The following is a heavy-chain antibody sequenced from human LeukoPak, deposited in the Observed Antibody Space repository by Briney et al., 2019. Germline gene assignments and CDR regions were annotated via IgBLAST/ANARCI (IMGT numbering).Heavy chain of an antibody. D-gene: IGHD3-16*02. CDR3: ARPPYYDYVWGSYRLGQLGAFDI. Sequence: NPSETLSLTCTVSSGSISTSNYYWGWVRQPPGKGLEWIGSIYYSGSTYYNPSLKSRVTISVDTSKNQFSLKLSSVTAADTAVYYCARPPYYDYVWGSYRLGQLGAFDIWGQGTMVTVSS. CDR1: SGSISTSNYY. V-gene: IGHV4-39*07. CDR2: IYYSGST. J-gene: IGHJ3*02.